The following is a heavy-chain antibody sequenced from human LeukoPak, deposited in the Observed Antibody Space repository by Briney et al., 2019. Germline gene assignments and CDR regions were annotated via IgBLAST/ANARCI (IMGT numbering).Heavy chain of an antibody. V-gene: IGHV4-34*01. D-gene: IGHD3-3*01. CDR3: ARGDDFWSGYYKGYFDY. J-gene: IGHJ4*02. Sequence: SETLSLTCGVHGGSFCGYYWSGIRQPPGKGLEWIGEIKHSGSTNYNPSIKSRVTISVDTSKHQFSLKLSSVTAADTAVYYCARGDDFWSGYYKGYFDYWGQGTLVTVSS. CDR1: GGSFCGYY. CDR2: IKHSGST.